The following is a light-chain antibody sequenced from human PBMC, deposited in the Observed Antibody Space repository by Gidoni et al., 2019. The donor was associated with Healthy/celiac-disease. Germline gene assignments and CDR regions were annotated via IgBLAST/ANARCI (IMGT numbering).Light chain of an antibody. CDR1: QSISSY. J-gene: IGKJ2*01. V-gene: IGKV1-39*01. Sequence: DIQMTPSPSSLSASVGDRVTITCRASQSISSYLNWYQQKPGKDPKILIYAASSLQSGVPSRFSGSGSGTDFTLTISSLQPEDFATYYCQQSYSTPPYTFGQGTKLEIK. CDR3: QQSYSTPPYT. CDR2: AAS.